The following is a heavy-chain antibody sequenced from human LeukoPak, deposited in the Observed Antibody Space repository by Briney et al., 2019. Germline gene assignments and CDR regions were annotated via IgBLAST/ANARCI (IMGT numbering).Heavy chain of an antibody. V-gene: IGHV1-2*02. CDR1: GYTFTGYY. CDR2: INPNSGGT. CDR3: ARDIEQWLVYFDY. Sequence: VASVKVSCKASGYTFTGYYMHWVRQAPGQGLEWMEWINPNSGGTNYAQKFQGRVTMTRDTSISTAYMELSRLRSDDTAVYYCARDIEQWLVYFDYWGQGTLVTVSS. D-gene: IGHD6-19*01. J-gene: IGHJ4*02.